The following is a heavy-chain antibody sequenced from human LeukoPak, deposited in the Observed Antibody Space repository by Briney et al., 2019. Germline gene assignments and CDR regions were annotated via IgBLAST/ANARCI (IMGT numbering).Heavy chain of an antibody. Sequence: SETLSLTCTVSGGSISSSSYYWGWIRQPPGKGLKWIGSIYYSGSTYYNPPLKSRVTISVDTSKNQFSLKLSSVAAADTAVYYCARHSTLAMIDYWGQGTLVTVSS. CDR1: GGSISSSSYY. CDR3: ARHSTLAMIDY. CDR2: IYYSGST. D-gene: IGHD5-12*01. V-gene: IGHV4-39*01. J-gene: IGHJ4*02.